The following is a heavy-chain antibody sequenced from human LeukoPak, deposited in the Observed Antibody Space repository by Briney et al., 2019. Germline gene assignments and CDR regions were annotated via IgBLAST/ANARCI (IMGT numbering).Heavy chain of an antibody. CDR1: GFTFSSYS. Sequence: MTGGSLRLPCAASGFTFSSYSMNWVRQAPGKGLEWVSSISSSSSYIYYADSVKGRFTISRDNAKNSLYLQMNSLRAEDTAVYYCARDSVAGVLDIWGQGTMVTVSS. V-gene: IGHV3-21*01. CDR2: ISSSSSYI. J-gene: IGHJ3*02. D-gene: IGHD6-19*01. CDR3: ARDSVAGVLDI.